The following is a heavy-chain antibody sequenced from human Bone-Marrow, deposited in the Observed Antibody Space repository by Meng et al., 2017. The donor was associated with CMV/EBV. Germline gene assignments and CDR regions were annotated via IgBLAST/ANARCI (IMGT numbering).Heavy chain of an antibody. Sequence: GESLKISCAASGFTFSPYSMNWVRQAPGKGLEWVSSITSSSSDIYYADSVKGRFTISRDNAKNSLYLQMNSLRAEDTAVYYCARAVDINFRFLASYYNGMDVWGQGTTVTVSS. V-gene: IGHV3-21*01. CDR2: ITSSSSDI. D-gene: IGHD3-3*01. J-gene: IGHJ6*02. CDR1: GFTFSPYS. CDR3: ARAVDINFRFLASYYNGMDV.